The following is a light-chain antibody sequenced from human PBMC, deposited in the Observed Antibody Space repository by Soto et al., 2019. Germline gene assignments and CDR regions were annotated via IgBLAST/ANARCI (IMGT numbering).Light chain of an antibody. CDR1: SSDFGGYNV. J-gene: IGLJ3*02. Sequence: QSALTQPASVSGSPGQSITISCSGTSSDFGGYNVVSWYQQHPGKAPKLIIYEGTKRPSGVSNRFSVSKSGNAASLTISGLQTEDEADYYCCAYADTSTFWVVFGGGTKVTVL. CDR2: EGT. V-gene: IGLV2-23*03. CDR3: CAYADTSTFWVV.